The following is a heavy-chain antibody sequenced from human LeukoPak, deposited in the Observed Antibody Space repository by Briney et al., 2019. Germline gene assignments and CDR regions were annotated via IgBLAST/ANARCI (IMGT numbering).Heavy chain of an antibody. CDR2: IKPNSGGT. V-gene: IGHV1-2*02. CDR3: AGDGYNSRRFFDY. J-gene: IGHJ4*02. CDR1: GYSFADYY. D-gene: IGHD5-24*01. Sequence: ASVKVSCKASGYSFADYYMHWVRQAPGQGLEWMGWIKPNSGGTRSAQKFQGRVTMTSDTSINTAYMELSRLISDDTAVYYCAGDGYNSRRFFDYWGQGTLVTVSS.